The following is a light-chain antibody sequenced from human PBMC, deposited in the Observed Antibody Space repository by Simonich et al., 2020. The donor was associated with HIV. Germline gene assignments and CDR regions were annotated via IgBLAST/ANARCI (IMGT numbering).Light chain of an antibody. CDR2: KAS. V-gene: IGKV1-5*03. Sequence: DIQMTQSPSTLSASVGDRVTITCRASQGISTWLAWYQQKPGKAPKLLIYKASSLESGVPSRFSGSGSGTEFTLTIFSLQPDDFAIYYCQQYKSYSRTFGQGTKVEI. CDR3: QQYKSYSRT. J-gene: IGKJ1*01. CDR1: QGISTW.